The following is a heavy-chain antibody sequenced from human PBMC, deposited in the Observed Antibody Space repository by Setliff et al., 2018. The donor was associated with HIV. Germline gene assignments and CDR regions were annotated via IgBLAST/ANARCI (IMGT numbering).Heavy chain of an antibody. D-gene: IGHD2-21*02. CDR1: GGSFSGYY. V-gene: IGHV4-34*01. CDR2: INHSGST. Sequence: SETLSLTCAVYGGSFSGYYGTWIRQPPGEGLEWIGEINHSGSTNYNPSLKSRVTISVDTSKNQFSLNLSSVTAADTAVYYCARGRYGGDYYEPPDYHYMDVWGNGTTVTVSS. CDR3: ARGRYGGDYYEPPDYHYMDV. J-gene: IGHJ6*03.